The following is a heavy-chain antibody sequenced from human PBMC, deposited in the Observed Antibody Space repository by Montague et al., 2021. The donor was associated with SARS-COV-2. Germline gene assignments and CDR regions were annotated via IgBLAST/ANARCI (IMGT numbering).Heavy chain of an antibody. D-gene: IGHD3-10*01. V-gene: IGHV4-39*01. CDR1: GGSISSNNNY. J-gene: IGHJ5*02. CDR3: ARSTATFGESHNWFAP. Sequence: SETLSLTCTVSGGSISSNNNYWGWIRRSAGKGLERIGSIYYSGTTYYNPSLKSRVTISVDTSKNQFSLRLSSVTATDTSVYYCARSTATFGESHNWFAPWGQGTLVIVSS. CDR2: IYYSGTT.